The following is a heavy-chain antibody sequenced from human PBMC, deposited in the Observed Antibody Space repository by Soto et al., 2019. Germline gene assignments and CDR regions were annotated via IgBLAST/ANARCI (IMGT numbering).Heavy chain of an antibody. Sequence: LRLSCAASGFTFSDYYMSWIRQAPGKGLEWISYISGSNIYTNYADSVKGRFTVSRDNADNSLYLQMNSLRVEDTAVYYCARDGGEIIPAAIGGGYGMDVWGQGTTVTVSS. V-gene: IGHV3-11*06. D-gene: IGHD2-2*01. CDR2: ISGSNIYT. CDR1: GFTFSDYY. J-gene: IGHJ6*02. CDR3: ARDGGEIIPAAIGGGYGMDV.